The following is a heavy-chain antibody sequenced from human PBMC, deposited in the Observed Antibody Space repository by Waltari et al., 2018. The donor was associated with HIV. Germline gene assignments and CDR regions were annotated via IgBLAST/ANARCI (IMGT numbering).Heavy chain of an antibody. CDR1: GFTFSTCA. Sequence: QVQLVESGGGVVPPGGSLRLSCAASGFTFSTCAMHCVRQAPGKGRAGVADVSYDGSDKHYSDSVKGRVTISRDNSKNTVDLQLNSLRPEDTAACYCAKDVRYWDGLFYVGHDGFDVWGQGTMVTVSS. J-gene: IGHJ3*01. V-gene: IGHV3-30-3*02. CDR2: VSYDGSDK. CDR3: AKDVRYWDGLFYVGHDGFDV. D-gene: IGHD3-3*01.